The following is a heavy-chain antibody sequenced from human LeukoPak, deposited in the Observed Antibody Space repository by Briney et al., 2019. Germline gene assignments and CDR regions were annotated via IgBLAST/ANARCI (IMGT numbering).Heavy chain of an antibody. V-gene: IGHV3-7*01. CDR3: ARSLSGWLFDY. Sequence: GGSLRLSCAASGFTFSTYWMTWVRQAPGKGLEWVANINQDGSEKNYVDSVKGRFTISRDNAKNSLYLQMNSLRAEDTAVYYCARSLSGWLFDYWGQGTLVTVSS. CDR2: INQDGSEK. D-gene: IGHD6-19*01. J-gene: IGHJ4*02. CDR1: GFTFSTYW.